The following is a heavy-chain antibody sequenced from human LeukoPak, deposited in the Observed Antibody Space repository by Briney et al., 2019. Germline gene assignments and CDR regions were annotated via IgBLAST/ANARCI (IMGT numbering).Heavy chain of an antibody. J-gene: IGHJ4*02. CDR1: GGSISSYY. D-gene: IGHD3-3*01. Sequence: PSETLSLTCTVSGGSISSYYWSWIRQPPGKGLEWIGYIYYSGSTSYNPSLKSQVTISVDTSKNQFSLKLSSVTAADTAVYYCARGGDDFWSGYYVNYWGQGTLVTVSS. CDR3: ARGGDDFWSGYYVNY. V-gene: IGHV4-59*01. CDR2: IYYSGST.